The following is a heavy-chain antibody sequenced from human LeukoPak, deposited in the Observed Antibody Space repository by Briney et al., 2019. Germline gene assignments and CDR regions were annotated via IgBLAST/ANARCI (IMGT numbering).Heavy chain of an antibody. CDR1: GFTFSSYW. CDR3: SRVVPADTYYYYYMDV. CDR2: IKQDGSEK. Sequence: GGSLRHSCAASGFTFSSYWMSWVRQAPGKGLEWVANIKQDGSEKYYVDSVKGRFTISRDNAKNSLYLQMNSLRAEDTAVYYCSRVVPADTYYYYYMDVWGKGTTVTVSS. D-gene: IGHD2-2*01. V-gene: IGHV3-7*01. J-gene: IGHJ6*03.